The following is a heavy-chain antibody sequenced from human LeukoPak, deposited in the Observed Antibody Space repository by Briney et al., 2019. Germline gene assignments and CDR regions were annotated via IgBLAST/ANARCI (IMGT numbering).Heavy chain of an antibody. CDR3: VKVAPVHYGSGSTPPNYFDY. D-gene: IGHD3-10*01. CDR2: ISSNGGST. Sequence: GGSLRLSCSASGFTFSSYAMHWVRQAPGKELEYVSAISSNGGSTYYADFVKGRFTISRDNSKNTLYLQMSSLRAEDTTVYYCVKVAPVHYGSGSTPPNYFDYWGQGTLVTVSS. V-gene: IGHV3-64D*06. J-gene: IGHJ4*02. CDR1: GFTFSSYA.